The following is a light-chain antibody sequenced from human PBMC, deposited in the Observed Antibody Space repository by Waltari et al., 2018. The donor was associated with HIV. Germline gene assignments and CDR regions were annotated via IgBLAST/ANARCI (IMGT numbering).Light chain of an antibody. V-gene: IGLV1-44*01. CDR1: RSNIASKD. Sequence: QSVLPQPPSASGTPRQRVTISCSGSRSNIASKDVKWYQQVPGTAPKFLMYSNNKRPSGVPDRFSGSKSGTSASLATSGLQSDDEADYYCAAWDESLNAWVFGGGTRLTVL. CDR2: SNN. CDR3: AAWDESLNAWV. J-gene: IGLJ3*02.